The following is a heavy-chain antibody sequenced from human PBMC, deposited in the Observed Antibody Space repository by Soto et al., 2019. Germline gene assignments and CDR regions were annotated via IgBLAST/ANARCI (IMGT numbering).Heavy chain of an antibody. CDR1: GFTFSSYA. V-gene: IGHV3-23*01. CDR2: ISGSGGST. CDR3: AKDVTLYYDTPGFDY. J-gene: IGHJ4*02. Sequence: EVQLLESGGGLVQPGGSLRLSCAASGFTFSSYAMSWVRQAPGKGLEWVSAISGSGGSTYYADSVKGRFTISRDNSKNTLYLQMNSLRAEDTAVYYCAKDVTLYYDTPGFDYWDQGTLVTVSS. D-gene: IGHD3-22*01.